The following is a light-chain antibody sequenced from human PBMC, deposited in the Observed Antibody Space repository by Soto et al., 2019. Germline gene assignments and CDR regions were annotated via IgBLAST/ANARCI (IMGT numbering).Light chain of an antibody. V-gene: IGKV3-20*01. CDR1: QSVGSD. CDR2: GAS. J-gene: IGKJ1*01. Sequence: EIVMTQSPATLSVSPGERATLSCRASQSVGSDLAWYQQKPGQAPRLLIYGASSRATGIPDRFSGSGSGADFTLTISRLEPEDFAVYYCQQYGSSPTFGQGTKVDNK. CDR3: QQYGSSPT.